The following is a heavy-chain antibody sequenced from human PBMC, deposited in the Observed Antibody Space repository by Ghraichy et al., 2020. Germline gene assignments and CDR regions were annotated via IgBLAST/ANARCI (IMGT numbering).Heavy chain of an antibody. CDR2: INTNTGNP. D-gene: IGHD3-3*01. CDR1: GYTFTSYA. V-gene: IGHV7-4-1*02. J-gene: IGHJ4*02. Sequence: ASVKVSCKASGYTFTSYAMNWVRQAPGQGLEWMGWINTNTGNPTYAQGFTGRFVFSLDTSVSTAYLQISSLKAEDTAVYYCAREDSGTIFGVVNGPDYWGQGTLVTVSS. CDR3: AREDSGTIFGVVNGPDY.